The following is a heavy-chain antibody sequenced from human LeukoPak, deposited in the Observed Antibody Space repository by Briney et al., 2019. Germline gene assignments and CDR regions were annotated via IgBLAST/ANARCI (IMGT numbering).Heavy chain of an antibody. CDR3: ATGYSSGWYYFDY. V-gene: IGHV3-23*01. CDR1: GFTFSGYW. J-gene: IGHJ4*02. D-gene: IGHD6-19*01. CDR2: ISGSGGST. Sequence: GGSLRLSCAASGFTFSGYWMHWVRQAPGKGLEWVSAISGSGGSTYYADSVKGRFTISRDNSKNTLYLQMNSLRAEDTAVYYCATGYSSGWYYFDYWGQGTLVTVSS.